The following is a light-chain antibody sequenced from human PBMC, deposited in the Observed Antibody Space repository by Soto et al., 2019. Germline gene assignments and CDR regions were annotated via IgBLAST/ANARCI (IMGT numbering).Light chain of an antibody. CDR3: QHYDNSPWT. J-gene: IGKJ1*01. CDR1: QSVNSW. Sequence: DIQMTQSPSTLSASVGDRVTITCRASQSVNSWVAWYQQKPGRAPKVLIHKAYSLESGVQSRFSGSGSATEFTLTISSLQPDDFATYYCQHYDNSPWTFGQGTKVDIK. CDR2: KAY. V-gene: IGKV1-5*03.